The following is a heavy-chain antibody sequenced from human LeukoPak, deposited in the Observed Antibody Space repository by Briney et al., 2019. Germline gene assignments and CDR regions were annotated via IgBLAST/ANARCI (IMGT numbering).Heavy chain of an antibody. J-gene: IGHJ4*02. Sequence: ASVKVSCKASGYTFTGYYMHWVRQAPGQGLEWMGWINPNSGGTNYAQKFQGRVTMTRDTSISTAYMELSRLRSDDTAVYYCARVTSGTTGTRHNDYWGQGTLVTVSS. CDR1: GYTFTGYY. V-gene: IGHV1-2*02. CDR2: INPNSGGT. CDR3: ARVTSGTTGTRHNDY. D-gene: IGHD1-1*01.